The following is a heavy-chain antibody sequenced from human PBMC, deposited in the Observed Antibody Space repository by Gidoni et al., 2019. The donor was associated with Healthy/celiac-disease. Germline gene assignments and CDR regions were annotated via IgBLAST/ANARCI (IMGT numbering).Heavy chain of an antibody. CDR2: IYYSGST. J-gene: IGHJ4*02. Sequence: QLQLQESGPGLVKPSETLSLTCTVSGGSLSSRSYYWGWIRQPPGKGLEWIGSIYYSGSTYYNPSLKSRVTISVDTSKNQFSLKLSSVTAADTAVYYCARLLYYDILTGWVFDYWGQGTLVTVSS. V-gene: IGHV4-39*01. CDR1: GGSLSSRSYY. CDR3: ARLLYYDILTGWVFDY. D-gene: IGHD3-9*01.